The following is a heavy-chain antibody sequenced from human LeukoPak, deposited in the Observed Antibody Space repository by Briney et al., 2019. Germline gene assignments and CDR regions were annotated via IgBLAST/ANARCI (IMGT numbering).Heavy chain of an antibody. J-gene: IGHJ4*02. D-gene: IGHD2-15*01. CDR3: ARRRYCSGGSCYPPDY. V-gene: IGHV4-39*01. Sequence: PSDTLSLTCTVSGGSISSSSYYWGWIRQPPGKGLEWIGSNCYSGSTYYNPSLKSRVTISVDTSKNQFSLKLSSVTAADTAVYYCARRRYCSGGSCYPPDYWGQGTLVTASS. CDR1: GGSISSSSYY. CDR2: NCYSGST.